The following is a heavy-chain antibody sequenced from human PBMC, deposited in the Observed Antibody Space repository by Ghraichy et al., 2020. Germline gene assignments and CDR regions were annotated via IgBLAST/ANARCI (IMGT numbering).Heavy chain of an antibody. J-gene: IGHJ4*02. CDR3: AKGRRAGRNDFDY. CDR2: ISGSGGST. D-gene: IGHD3-10*01. Sequence: GGSLRVSCAASGFTFSNYAMSWVRQAPGKGLEWVSTISGSGGSTDYADSVKGRFTISRDNSKNTLYLQMNSLRAEDTAVYYCAKGRRAGRNDFDYWGQGTLVTVSS. V-gene: IGHV3-23*01. CDR1: GFTFSNYA.